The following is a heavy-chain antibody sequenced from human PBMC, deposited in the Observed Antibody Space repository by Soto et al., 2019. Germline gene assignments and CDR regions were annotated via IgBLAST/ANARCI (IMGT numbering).Heavy chain of an antibody. D-gene: IGHD2-15*01. CDR3: ARPDCSGGSCYPLAFDI. CDR2: IYPGDSDT. Sequence: GESLKICCKGSGYSFTSYWIGWVRQMPGKGLEWMGIIYPGDSDTRYSPSFQGQVTISADKSISTAYLQWSSLKASDTAMYYCARPDCSGGSCYPLAFDIWGQGTMVTVSS. J-gene: IGHJ3*02. CDR1: GYSFTSYW. V-gene: IGHV5-51*01.